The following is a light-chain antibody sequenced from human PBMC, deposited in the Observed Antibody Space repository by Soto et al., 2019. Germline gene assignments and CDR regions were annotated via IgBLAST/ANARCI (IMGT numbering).Light chain of an antibody. J-gene: IGKJ4*01. V-gene: IGKV1-5*03. CDR3: QQVNSYPLT. CDR1: QSISSW. Sequence: DIQMTQSPSTLSASVGDRVTITCRASQSISSWLAWYQQKPGKAPKLLIYKASSLESGVPSRFSGSGSGTEFPLTISSLQPDDFATYYCQQVNSYPLTFGGGTKVDIK. CDR2: KAS.